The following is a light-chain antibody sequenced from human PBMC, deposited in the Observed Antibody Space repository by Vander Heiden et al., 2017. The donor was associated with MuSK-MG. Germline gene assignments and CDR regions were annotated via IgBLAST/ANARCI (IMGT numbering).Light chain of an antibody. CDR1: QGISSA. J-gene: IGKJ4*01. V-gene: IGKV1-13*02. Sequence: AVNLTPSPPSLSASLADRVAIPSRASQGISSALVWYQQKPGKPPQLLIYAASSLESGVPERFSGSGAGTEFSLTITSLQPEDVATYYCQQADSFPLTFGGGTKVEIK. CDR3: QQADSFPLT. CDR2: AAS.